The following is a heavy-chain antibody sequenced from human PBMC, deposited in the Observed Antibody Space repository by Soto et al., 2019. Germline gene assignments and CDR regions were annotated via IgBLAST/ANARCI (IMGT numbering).Heavy chain of an antibody. CDR2: ISSSSSYI. CDR1: GFTFSSYS. J-gene: IGHJ2*01. V-gene: IGHV3-21*01. D-gene: IGHD6-13*01. CDR3: AKRIAAAGTAYWYFDL. Sequence: EVQLVESGGGLVKPGGSLRLSCAASGFTFSSYSMNWVRQAPGKGLEWVSSISSSSSYIYYADSVKGRFTISRDNAKNSLYLQMNSLRAEDTAVYYCAKRIAAAGTAYWYFDLWGSGTLVTVSS.